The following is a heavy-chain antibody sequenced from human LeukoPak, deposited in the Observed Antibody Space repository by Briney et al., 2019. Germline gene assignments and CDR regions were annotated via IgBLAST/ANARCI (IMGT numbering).Heavy chain of an antibody. J-gene: IGHJ3*02. CDR2: INSGGSIT. CDR3: AKGGMTTVTTDAFDI. V-gene: IGHV3-74*01. Sequence: GGSLRLSCAASGFTFRDYWMHWVRQVPGKGLLWVSHINSGGSITDYADSVKGRFTISRDNARNTLSLQMDSLRVEDTAVYYCAKGGMTTVTTDAFDIWGQGTMVTVSS. D-gene: IGHD4-17*01. CDR1: GFTFRDYW.